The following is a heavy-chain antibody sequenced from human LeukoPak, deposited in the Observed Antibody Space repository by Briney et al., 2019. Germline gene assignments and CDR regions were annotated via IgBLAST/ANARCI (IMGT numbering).Heavy chain of an antibody. CDR3: ARGDSSWPYYYYMDV. CDR2: IKQHRSEK. D-gene: IGHD6-13*01. V-gene: IGHV3-7*01. Sequence: IKQHRSEKSYVDSLTGPFTISRDKAKNALYLQMDSLRPEDTAVYYCARGDSSWPYYYYMDVWGKGTTVTVSS. J-gene: IGHJ6*03.